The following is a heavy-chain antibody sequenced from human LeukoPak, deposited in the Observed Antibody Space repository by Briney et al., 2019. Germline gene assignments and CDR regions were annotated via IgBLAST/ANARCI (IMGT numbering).Heavy chain of an antibody. V-gene: IGHV1-18*01. CDR1: GYTFTSYG. CDR2: ISAYNGNT. D-gene: IGHD3-3*01. CDR3: ARDAYYDFWSGYFGGRSRSAGFDY. J-gene: IGHJ4*02. Sequence: ASVKVSCKASGYTFTSYGISWVRQAPGQGLEWMGWISAYNGNTNYAQKLQGRVTMTTDTPTSTAYMELRSLRSDDTAVYYCARDAYYDFWSGYFGGRSRSAGFDYWGQGTLVTVSS.